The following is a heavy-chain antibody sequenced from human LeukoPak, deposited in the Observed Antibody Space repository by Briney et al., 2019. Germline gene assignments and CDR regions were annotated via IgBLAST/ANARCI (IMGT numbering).Heavy chain of an antibody. J-gene: IGHJ5*02. V-gene: IGHV4-4*02. CDR3: ARAKGFYYYGSGNYNNLWFDP. Sequence: PSETLSLTCGVSGGSITSSNWWSWVRQPPGKGLEWIGEIYYSGRTNYNPSLKSRVTISVDTSKNQFSLKLSSVTAADTAVYYCARAKGFYYYGSGNYNNLWFDPWGQGTLVTVSS. CDR1: GGSITSSNW. CDR2: IYYSGRT. D-gene: IGHD3-10*01.